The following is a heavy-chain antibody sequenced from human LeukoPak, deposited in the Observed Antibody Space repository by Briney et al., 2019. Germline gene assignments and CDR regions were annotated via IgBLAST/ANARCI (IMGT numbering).Heavy chain of an antibody. Sequence: PGGSLRLSCAASGFTFNSYEMNWVRQAPGKGLEWVSYITGSGTIIYYADSVKGRFTISRDNAKNSLYLQMNSLRAEDTAVYYCARAMAGSGLYYFDYWGQGTLVTVSS. D-gene: IGHD3-10*01. CDR3: ARAMAGSGLYYFDY. J-gene: IGHJ4*02. V-gene: IGHV3-48*03. CDR1: GFTFNSYE. CDR2: ITGSGTII.